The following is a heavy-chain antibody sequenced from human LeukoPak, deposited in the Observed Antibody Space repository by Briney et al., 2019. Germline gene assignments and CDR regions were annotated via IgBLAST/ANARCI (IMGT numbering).Heavy chain of an antibody. V-gene: IGHV3-48*03. CDR2: ISSSGSTI. J-gene: IGHJ4*02. CDR3: ARDPPHSSGWHEEDY. CDR1: GFTFSSYE. Sequence: PGGSLRLSCAASGFTFSSYEMNWVRQAPGKGLEWVSYISSSGSTIYYADSVKGRFTISRDNAKNSLYLQMNSLRAEDTAVYYCARDPPHSSGWHEEDYWGQGTLVTVSS. D-gene: IGHD6-19*01.